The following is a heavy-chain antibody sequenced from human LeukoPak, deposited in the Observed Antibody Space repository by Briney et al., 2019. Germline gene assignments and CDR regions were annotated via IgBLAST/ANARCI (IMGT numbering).Heavy chain of an antibody. CDR3: ARCKYSSSSRAWPGWFDP. CDR1: GGSISSGGYN. V-gene: IGHV4-31*03. D-gene: IGHD6-6*01. Sequence: SETLSLTCTVSGGSISSGGYNWSWIRQHPGKGLEWIGYIYYSGSTYYNPSLKSRVTISVDTSKNQFSLKLSSVTAADTAVYYCARCKYSSSSRAWPGWFDPWGQGTLVTVSS. CDR2: IYYSGST. J-gene: IGHJ5*02.